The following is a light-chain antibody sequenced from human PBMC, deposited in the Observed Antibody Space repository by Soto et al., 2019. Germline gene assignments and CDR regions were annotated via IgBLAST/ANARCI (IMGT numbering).Light chain of an antibody. CDR1: SSNIGAGYD. J-gene: IGLJ1*01. CDR2: GNS. CDR3: QSYDSSLSAYV. V-gene: IGLV1-40*01. Sequence: QSVLAQPPSVSGAPGQRVTISCTGSSSNIGAGYDLHWYQQLPGTAPKLLLYGNSNRPSGVPDRFSGSKSGTSASLAITGLQAEDEAVYYCQSYDSSLSAYVFGTGTKLTVL.